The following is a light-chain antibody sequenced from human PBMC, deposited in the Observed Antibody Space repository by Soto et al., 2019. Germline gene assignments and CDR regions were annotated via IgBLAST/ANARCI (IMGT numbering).Light chain of an antibody. Sequence: DVVMTQSPLSLPVTRGQPASISCRSSRSLVYSDGNTSLNWFQQRPGQSPRRLIFEVSNRDSGVPDRFCGSASGTEFTLKISRVEADDVGVYYCIQGTHWPHTFGQGTKVETK. CDR1: RSLVYSDGNTS. V-gene: IGKV2-30*01. J-gene: IGKJ1*01. CDR2: EVS. CDR3: IQGTHWPHT.